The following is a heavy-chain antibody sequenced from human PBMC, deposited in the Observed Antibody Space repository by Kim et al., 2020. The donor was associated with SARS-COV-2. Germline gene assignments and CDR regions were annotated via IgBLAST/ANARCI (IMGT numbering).Heavy chain of an antibody. J-gene: IGHJ4*02. Sequence: SETLSLTCTVSGGSISSGGYYWSWIRQHPGKGLEWIGYIYYSGSTYYNPSLKSRVTISVDTSKNQFSLKLSSVTAADTAVYYCARETGGGGGSCYPDYWGQGTLVTVSS. V-gene: IGHV4-31*03. CDR3: ARETGGGGGSCYPDY. CDR1: GGSISSGGYY. CDR2: IYYSGST. D-gene: IGHD2-15*01.